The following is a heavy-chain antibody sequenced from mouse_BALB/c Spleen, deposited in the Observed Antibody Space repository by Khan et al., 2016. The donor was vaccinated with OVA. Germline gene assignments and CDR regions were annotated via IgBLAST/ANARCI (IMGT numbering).Heavy chain of an antibody. J-gene: IGHJ4*01. D-gene: IGHD2-10*02. CDR1: GFSLTDYG. CDR2: IWGGGST. V-gene: IGHV2-6-5*01. Sequence: QVQLQQSGPDLVAPSQSLSITCTVSGFSLTDYGVSWIRQPPGKGLEWLGVIWGGGSTYYNSALKSRLSISKDNSESQVFLKMNSLQTDDTAIYYCAKGVWSYYFTLDYWGQGTSVTVSS. CDR3: AKGVWSYYFTLDY.